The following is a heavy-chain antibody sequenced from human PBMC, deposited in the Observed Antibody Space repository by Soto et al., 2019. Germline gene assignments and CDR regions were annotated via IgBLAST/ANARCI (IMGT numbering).Heavy chain of an antibody. D-gene: IGHD6-25*01. CDR2: IWDDGSNK. V-gene: IGHV3-33*01. Sequence: QVQLVESGGGVVQPGRSLRLSGAASGFTFSSYGMHWVRQAPGKGLEWVAVIWDDGSNKDYADSVKGRFTISRDTSKNTRYLQMNSLTAEDTVVYYCAREKYLLAERLAPLYYFDYWGQGTLVTFSS. J-gene: IGHJ4*02. CDR1: GFTFSSYG. CDR3: AREKYLLAERLAPLYYFDY.